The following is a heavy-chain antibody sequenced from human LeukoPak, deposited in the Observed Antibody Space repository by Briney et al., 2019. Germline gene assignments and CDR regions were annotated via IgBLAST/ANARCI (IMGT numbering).Heavy chain of an antibody. J-gene: IGHJ6*02. CDR2: INHSGST. D-gene: IGHD2-2*01. CDR3: AREKKNRRYCSSTSCRYGMDV. CDR1: GGSFSGYY. V-gene: IGHV4-34*01. Sequence: PSETLSLTCAVYGGSFSGYYWSWIRQPPGKGLEWIGEINHSGSTNYNPSLKSRVTISVDTSKNQFSLKLSFVTAADTAVYYCAREKKNRRYCSSTSCRYGMDVWGQGTTVTVSS.